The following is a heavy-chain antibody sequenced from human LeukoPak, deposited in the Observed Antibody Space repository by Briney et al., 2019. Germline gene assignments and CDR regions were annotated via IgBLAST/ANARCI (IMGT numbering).Heavy chain of an antibody. J-gene: IGHJ4*02. CDR2: ISGSGGST. Sequence: PGGSLRLSCAASGFIFSSYAMSWVRQAPGKGLEWVSTISGSGGSTYYADSVKGRFTISRDNSKNTVYLQMNSLRAEDTAVYYCXXXRXCINDVCHGDFDYWGQGTLVTVSS. V-gene: IGHV3-23*01. CDR3: XXXRXCINDVCHGDFDY. D-gene: IGHD2-8*01. CDR1: GFIFSSYA.